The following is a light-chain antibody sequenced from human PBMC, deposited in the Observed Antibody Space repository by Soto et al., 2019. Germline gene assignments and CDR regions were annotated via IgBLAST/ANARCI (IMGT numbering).Light chain of an antibody. CDR2: WAS. Sequence: DIVMTQSPDSLAVSLGERATINCKSSQSVLYSSNNKNYLAWYQQKPRQPPKLLIYWASTRESGVPDRFSGRGSGTDFTLTISSLQAEDVAVYYCQQYYSTPPLFGQGTKLEIK. CDR3: QQYYSTPPL. J-gene: IGKJ2*01. V-gene: IGKV4-1*01. CDR1: QSVLYSSNNKNY.